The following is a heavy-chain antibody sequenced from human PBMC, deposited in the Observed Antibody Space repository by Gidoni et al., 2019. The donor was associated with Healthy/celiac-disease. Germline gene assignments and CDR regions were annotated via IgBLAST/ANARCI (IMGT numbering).Heavy chain of an antibody. CDR2: IYYSGST. J-gene: IGHJ4*02. CDR3: ARGVEEGYSYGPGGY. D-gene: IGHD5-18*01. Sequence: QVQLQESGPGLVKPSETLSLTSNVPGGSISSYYWSWIRQPPGKGLEWIGYIYYSGSTNYNPSLKSRVTISVDTSKNQFSLKLSSVTAADTAVYYCARGVEEGYSYGPGGYWGQGTLVTVSS. CDR1: GGSISSYY. V-gene: IGHV4-59*01.